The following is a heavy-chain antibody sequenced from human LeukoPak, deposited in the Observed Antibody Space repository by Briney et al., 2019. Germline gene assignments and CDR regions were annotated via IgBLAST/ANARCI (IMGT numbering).Heavy chain of an antibody. CDR2: ISYDGSNK. Sequence: GGFLRLSCAASGFTFSSYGMHWVRQAPGKGLEWVAVISYDGSNKYYVDSVKGRFTISRDTSKNTLCLQMDSLRAEDAAVYYCAKDRSAAVAGTSEHFQHWGQGTLVTVSS. CDR3: AKDRSAAVAGTSEHFQH. CDR1: GFTFSSYG. V-gene: IGHV3-30*18. D-gene: IGHD6-19*01. J-gene: IGHJ1*01.